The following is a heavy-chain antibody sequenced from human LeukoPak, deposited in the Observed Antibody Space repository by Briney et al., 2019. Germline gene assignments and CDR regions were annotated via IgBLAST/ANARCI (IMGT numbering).Heavy chain of an antibody. Sequence: GGSLRLSCVGSGFTFSDAWMSWVRQAPGKGLEWVARIKSKSDGGTIDYAAPVKGRFTISRDDSRNTLYLQMNSLKTEDTAVYYCTTRRQDGWWGQGTLVTVS. J-gene: IGHJ4*02. V-gene: IGHV3-15*01. CDR2: IKSKSDGGTI. D-gene: IGHD2-15*01. CDR1: GFTFSDAW. CDR3: TTRRQDGW.